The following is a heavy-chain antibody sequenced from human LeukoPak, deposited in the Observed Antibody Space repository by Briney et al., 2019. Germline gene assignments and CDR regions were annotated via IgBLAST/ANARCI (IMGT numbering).Heavy chain of an antibody. CDR1: GFTFSSYW. CDR3: ARDPLGGYSGYAGYYGMDV. Sequence: PGGSLRLSCAASGFTFSSYWMHWVRQVPGKGLVWVSRINAGGSSTTYADSVKGRFTISRDNAKNSLYPQMNSLRAEDTAVYYCARDPLGGYSGYAGYYGMDVWGQGTTVTVSS. J-gene: IGHJ6*02. V-gene: IGHV3-74*01. CDR2: INAGGSST. D-gene: IGHD5-12*01.